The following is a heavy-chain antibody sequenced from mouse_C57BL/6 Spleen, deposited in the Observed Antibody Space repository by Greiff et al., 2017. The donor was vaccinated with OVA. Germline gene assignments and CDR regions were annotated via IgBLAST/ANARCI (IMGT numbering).Heavy chain of an antibody. CDR2: INPNNGGT. CDR3: ASLLLRYY. D-gene: IGHD1-1*01. Sequence: VQLQQSGPELVKPGASVKISCKASGYTFTDYYMNWVKQSHGKSLEWIGDINPNNGGTSYNQKFKGKATLTVDKSSSTAYMELRSLTSEDSAVYYCASLLLRYYWGQGTTLTVSS. CDR1: GYTFTDYY. V-gene: IGHV1-26*01. J-gene: IGHJ2*01.